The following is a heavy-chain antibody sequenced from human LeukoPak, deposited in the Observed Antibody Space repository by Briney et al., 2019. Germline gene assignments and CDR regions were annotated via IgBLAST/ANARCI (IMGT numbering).Heavy chain of an antibody. J-gene: IGHJ5*02. CDR2: VYYRGST. Sequence: PSETLSLTCTVSGDSISGHFWTWIRQPPGKGLEFIGYVYYRGSTYYNTSLKSRVTISVDTSKNQFSLNLNSVTTADTAVYYCARRWATTDYYNVLEPWGQGTLVTVSS. CDR3: ARRWATTDYYNVLEP. CDR1: GDSISGHF. V-gene: IGHV4-59*11. D-gene: IGHD1-26*01.